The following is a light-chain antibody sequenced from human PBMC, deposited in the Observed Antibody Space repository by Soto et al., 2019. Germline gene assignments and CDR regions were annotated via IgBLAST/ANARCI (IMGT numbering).Light chain of an antibody. J-gene: IGLJ2*01. CDR2: EVS. CDR3: SSYTTRSTLVV. Sequence: QSALTQPASVSGSPGQSITISCTGSNSDIGSYDFVSWYQQHPGKAPKFMIYEVSNRPSGVSNRFSGSKSGNTASLTISGLQAEDEADYYCSSYTTRSTLVVFGGGTKLTFL. CDR1: NSDIGSYDF. V-gene: IGLV2-14*01.